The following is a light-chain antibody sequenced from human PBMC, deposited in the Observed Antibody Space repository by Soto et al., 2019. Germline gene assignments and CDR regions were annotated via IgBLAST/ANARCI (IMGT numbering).Light chain of an antibody. V-gene: IGKV1-39*01. CDR1: QSVSNY. CDR2: AAS. J-gene: IGKJ2*01. CDR3: QQSYNTPMYT. Sequence: DIQMTQSPSSLSASVGDRVTITCRASQSVSNYLNWYQQKPGKAPKLLIYAASCLQSGVPSRFSGSGSGTDFTLTISSLQPEDFATYYCQQSYNTPMYTFGQGTKLEIK.